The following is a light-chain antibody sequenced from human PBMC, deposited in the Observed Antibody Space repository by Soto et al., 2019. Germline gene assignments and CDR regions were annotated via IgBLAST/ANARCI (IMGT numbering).Light chain of an antibody. Sequence: EIVMTQSPATLSVSPGEGATLYCRASQGIGTTLAWYQQKPGQTPRLLIYNAYIRATGVPARFSGSASGTEFTLTVSSLQSEDFAVYYCQHYSHWPLTFGGGTRVENK. CDR2: NAY. CDR3: QHYSHWPLT. V-gene: IGKV3-15*01. CDR1: QGIGTT. J-gene: IGKJ4*01.